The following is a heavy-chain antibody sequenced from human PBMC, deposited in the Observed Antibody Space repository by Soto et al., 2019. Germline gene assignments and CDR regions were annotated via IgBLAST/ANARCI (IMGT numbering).Heavy chain of an antibody. D-gene: IGHD4-17*01. CDR1: GGSISSSSYY. CDR3: ARSYGTTVVTRY. V-gene: IGHV4-39*01. Sequence: QLQLQESGPGLVKPSETLSLTCTVSGGSISSSSYYWGWIRQPPGKGLEWIGSIYYSGSTYYNPSRKSRVSISVDTSKNQFSLKLSSVTAADTAVYYCARSYGTTVVTRYWGQGTLVTVSS. J-gene: IGHJ4*02. CDR2: IYYSGST.